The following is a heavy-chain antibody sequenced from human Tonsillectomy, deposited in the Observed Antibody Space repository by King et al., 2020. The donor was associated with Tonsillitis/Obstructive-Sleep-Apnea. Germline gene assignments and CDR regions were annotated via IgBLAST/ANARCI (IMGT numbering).Heavy chain of an antibody. J-gene: IGHJ5*02. Sequence: QLQESGPGLVKPSETLSLTCTVSGGSIRSSNYHWGWIRQPPGKGLEWIGSIYNSDTTYPNPSLKSRVTISVDTSKNQFSLKLTSVTAADTAIYYCARHERRFTSGADPWGQGTLVTVSS. D-gene: IGHD3-16*01. V-gene: IGHV4-39*01. CDR1: GGSIRSSNYH. CDR3: ARHERRFTSGADP. CDR2: IYNSDTT.